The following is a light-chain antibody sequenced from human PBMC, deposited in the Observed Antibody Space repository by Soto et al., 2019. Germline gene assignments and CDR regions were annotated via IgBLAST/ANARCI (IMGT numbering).Light chain of an antibody. J-gene: IGLJ2*01. CDR1: SGHSSYA. Sequence: QLVLTQSPSASASLGASVKLTCTLSSGHSSYAIAWHQQQPEKGPRYLMKVNSDGSLSKGDGIPDRFSGSSSGAERYLTISSLQSEDEADYYCQTWGTVVFGGGTKVTVL. V-gene: IGLV4-69*01. CDR2: VNSDGSL. CDR3: QTWGTVV.